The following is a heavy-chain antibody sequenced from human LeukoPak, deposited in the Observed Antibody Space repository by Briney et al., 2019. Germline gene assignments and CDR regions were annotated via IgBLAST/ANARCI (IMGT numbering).Heavy chain of an antibody. CDR3: AKSRYYDFWSGSDY. D-gene: IGHD3-3*01. V-gene: IGHV3-9*01. CDR2: INWNSGSI. CDR1: GFTFDDYA. Sequence: PGGSLRLSCAASGFTFDDYAMHWVRQAPGKGLEWVSGINWNSGSIGYADSVKGRFTISRDNSKNTLYLQMNSLRAEDTAVYYCAKSRYYDFWSGSDYWGQGTLVTVSS. J-gene: IGHJ4*02.